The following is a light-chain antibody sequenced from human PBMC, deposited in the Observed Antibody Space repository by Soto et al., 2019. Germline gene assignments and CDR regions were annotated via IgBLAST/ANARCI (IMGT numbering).Light chain of an antibody. J-gene: IGLJ2*01. CDR1: SSDVGSYNL. CDR3: CSYAGSSTYVV. V-gene: IGLV2-23*01. Sequence: QSALTQPASVSGSPGQSITISCTGTSSDVGSYNLVSWYQLHPGKAPKLMIYEGSKRPSGVSNRFSGSKSGNTASLTISGLQAEDEADYYCCSYAGSSTYVVFGGGTKVT. CDR2: EGS.